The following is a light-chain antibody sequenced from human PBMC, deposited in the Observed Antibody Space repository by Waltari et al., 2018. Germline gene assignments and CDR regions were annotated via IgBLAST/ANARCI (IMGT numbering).Light chain of an antibody. CDR2: SAS. V-gene: IGKV3-15*01. CDR1: QSVGRN. Sequence: EIVVTHSPATLSVSPGERATLSCRASQSVGRNLAWYQQKPGQSPRLLIYSASARATGVPARFSGSGSGTDFTLTISSLQSEDFAVYYCQQYDYWPPLTFGGGTKVEIK. J-gene: IGKJ4*01. CDR3: QQYDYWPPLT.